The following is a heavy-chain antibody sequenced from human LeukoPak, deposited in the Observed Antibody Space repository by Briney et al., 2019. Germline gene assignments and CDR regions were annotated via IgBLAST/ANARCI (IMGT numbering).Heavy chain of an antibody. CDR2: LTGSGGNT. V-gene: IGHV3-23*01. CDR3: ARDTSYNYGAHAMDV. D-gene: IGHD4/OR15-4a*01. CDR1: GFTFSSYA. Sequence: PGGSLRLSCATSGFTFSSYAMSWVRQAPGKGLEWVSGLTGSGGNTYYADSVKGRFTISRDNSKNTLYLQLNSLRGEDTAIYYCARDTSYNYGAHAMDVWGQGTTVTVSS. J-gene: IGHJ6*02.